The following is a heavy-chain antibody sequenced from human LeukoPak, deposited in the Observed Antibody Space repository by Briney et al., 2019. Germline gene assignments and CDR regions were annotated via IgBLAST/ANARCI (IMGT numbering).Heavy chain of an antibody. D-gene: IGHD3-22*01. CDR2: IYYSGST. J-gene: IGHJ3*02. Sequence: PSETLSLTCTVSGGSISSSSYYWGWIRQPPGKGLEWIGSIYYSGSTYYNPSLKSRVTISLDTSKNQFSLKLSSVTAADTAVYYCARLHYYDSSGYSNAFDIWGQGTMVTVSS. V-gene: IGHV4-39*01. CDR1: GGSISSSSYY. CDR3: ARLHYYDSSGYSNAFDI.